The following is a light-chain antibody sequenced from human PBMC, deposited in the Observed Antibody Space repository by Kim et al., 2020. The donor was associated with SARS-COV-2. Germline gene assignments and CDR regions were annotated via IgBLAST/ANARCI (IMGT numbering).Light chain of an antibody. CDR1: VLAKKY. V-gene: IGLV3-27*01. CDR2: KDS. J-gene: IGLJ3*02. Sequence: SYELTQPSSVSVSPGQTAKITCSGDVLAKKYARWFQQKPGQAPVLLIYKDSERPSGIPERFSGSSSGPTVTLTISGALVEDDADSYCYSVTDNHRVFGGG. CDR3: YSVTDNHRV.